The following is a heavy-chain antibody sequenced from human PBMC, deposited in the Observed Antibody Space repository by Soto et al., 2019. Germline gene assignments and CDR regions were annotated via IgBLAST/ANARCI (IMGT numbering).Heavy chain of an antibody. CDR1: GGTFSNYA. V-gene: IGHV1-69*12. J-gene: IGHJ6*02. Sequence: QAQLVQSGAAVKKPGSSVKVSCKASGGTFSNYAISWVRQAPGQGLEWMGGLIPIFGTPDYAQKFQGRVTITADGSTSTAYMELSSLRSEDTAVYYCASQLTGDSYYYGMDVWGQGTTVTVSS. CDR2: LIPIFGTP. D-gene: IGHD7-27*01. CDR3: ASQLTGDSYYYGMDV.